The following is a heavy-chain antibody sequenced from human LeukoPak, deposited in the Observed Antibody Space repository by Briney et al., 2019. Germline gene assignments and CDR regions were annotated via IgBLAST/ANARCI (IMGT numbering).Heavy chain of an antibody. CDR2: IYSSGST. V-gene: IGHV4-4*07. CDR1: GGSISSYY. D-gene: IGHD6-13*01. CDR3: AGSSSSWPYYYYYYYMDV. Sequence: SETLSLTCTVSGGSISSYYWSWIRQPAGKGLEWIGRIYSSGSTNYNPSLKSRVTMSVDTSKNQFSLKLSSVTAADTAVYYCAGSSSSWPYYYYYYYMDVWGKGTTVTVSS. J-gene: IGHJ6*03.